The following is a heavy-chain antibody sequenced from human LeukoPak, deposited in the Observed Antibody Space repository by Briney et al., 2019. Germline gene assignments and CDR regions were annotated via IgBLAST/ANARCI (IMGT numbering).Heavy chain of an antibody. Sequence: ASVKVSCKASGYTFTGYYMHWVRQAPGQGLEWMGWINPNSGGTNYAQKFQGRVTMTRDTSISTAYMELSRLRSDDTAVCYCARDSSRQYYYYYMDVWGKGTTVTVSS. CDR2: INPNSGGT. J-gene: IGHJ6*03. CDR1: GYTFTGYY. CDR3: ARDSSRQYYYYYMDV. V-gene: IGHV1-2*02. D-gene: IGHD6-13*01.